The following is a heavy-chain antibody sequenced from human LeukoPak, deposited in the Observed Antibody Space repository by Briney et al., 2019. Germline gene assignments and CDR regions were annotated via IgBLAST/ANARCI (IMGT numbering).Heavy chain of an antibody. D-gene: IGHD6-13*01. CDR2: INGSGGST. Sequence: GSLRLSFAAPGFTFNSHAMSRVRQAPGKGLGWVPAINGSGGSTYYADSVKGRFTISRDNSKNTLYLQMNSLRAEDTAVYYCAKDSPSQQLEVYGMDVWGQGTTVTVSS. J-gene: IGHJ6*02. CDR1: GFTFNSHA. V-gene: IGHV3-23*01. CDR3: AKDSPSQQLEVYGMDV.